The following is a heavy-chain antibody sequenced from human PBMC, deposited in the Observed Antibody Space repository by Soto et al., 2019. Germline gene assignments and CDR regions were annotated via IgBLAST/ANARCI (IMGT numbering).Heavy chain of an antibody. Sequence: SETLSLTCTVSGGSISSGDYYWSWIRQPPGKGLEWIGYIYYSGSTYYNPSLKSRVTISVDTSKNQFSLKLSSVTAADTAVYYCARVCCKFLEWLPFFDIWGQGTMVTVSS. D-gene: IGHD3-3*01. V-gene: IGHV4-30-4*01. CDR2: IYYSGST. CDR3: ARVCCKFLEWLPFFDI. J-gene: IGHJ3*02. CDR1: GGSISSGDYY.